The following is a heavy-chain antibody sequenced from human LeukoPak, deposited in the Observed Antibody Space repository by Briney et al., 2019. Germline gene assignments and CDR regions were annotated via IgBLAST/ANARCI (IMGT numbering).Heavy chain of an antibody. V-gene: IGHV4-34*01. CDR3: ATPITFWGVTNWFDP. D-gene: IGHD3-16*01. CDR2: INHSGST. J-gene: IGHJ5*02. Sequence: SETLSLTCAVYGGSFSGYYWSWIRQPPGKGLEWIGEINHSGSTNYNPSLKSRVTISVDTSKNQFSLKLSSVTAADTAVYYCATPITFWGVTNWFDPWGQGTLVTVSS. CDR1: GGSFSGYY.